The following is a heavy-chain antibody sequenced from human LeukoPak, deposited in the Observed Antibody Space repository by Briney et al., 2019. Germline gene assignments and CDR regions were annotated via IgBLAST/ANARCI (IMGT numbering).Heavy chain of an antibody. CDR3: ARDHRPLNYYDTSGGFDV. V-gene: IGHV3-21*01. Sequence: PGESLRLSCAASGFTFSSYSMDWVRQARGKGLEWVSSIKSTSDFIFYADSVKGRFTVSRDNAKNSLYLQMNSLRAEDTAVYYCARDHRPLNYYDTSGGFDVWGQGTMVTVSS. CDR2: IKSTSDFI. D-gene: IGHD3-22*01. CDR1: GFTFSSYS. J-gene: IGHJ3*01.